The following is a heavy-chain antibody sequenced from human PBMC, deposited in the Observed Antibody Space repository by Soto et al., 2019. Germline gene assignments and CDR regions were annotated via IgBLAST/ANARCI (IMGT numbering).Heavy chain of an antibody. CDR1: GCKFIDHA. CDR3: ARDPYSGSPSVLEY. V-gene: IGHV3-21*06. Sequence: WGLLRHSYRVAGCKFIDHAMNWVRQAPGKGLEWVSSISSSGSYIYYADSVRGRFTISRDNAENSLYLQMNSLRAEDTAVYYCARDPYSGSPSVLEYLGQGTLVTVSS. J-gene: IGHJ4*02. CDR2: ISSSGSYI. D-gene: IGHD6-13*01.